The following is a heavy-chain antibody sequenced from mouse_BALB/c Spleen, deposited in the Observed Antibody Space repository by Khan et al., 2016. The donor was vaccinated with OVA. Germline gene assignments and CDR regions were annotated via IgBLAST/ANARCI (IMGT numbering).Heavy chain of an antibody. Sequence: QVQLKQPGAEPVKPGTSVKLSCKASGYPFTSYWMHWVKQRPGQGLEWIGEIDPSDTYTNYNQKFKGKATLTVDKSSSTTYMQLSSLTSEDSAVYYCTRSFFYGSSTWFAYWGQGTLVTVST. D-gene: IGHD1-1*01. CDR1: GYPFTSYW. V-gene: IGHV1-69*02. J-gene: IGHJ3*01. CDR2: IDPSDTYT. CDR3: TRSFFYGSSTWFAY.